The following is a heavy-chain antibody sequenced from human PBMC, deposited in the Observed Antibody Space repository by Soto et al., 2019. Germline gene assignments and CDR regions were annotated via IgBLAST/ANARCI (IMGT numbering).Heavy chain of an antibody. CDR1: GADSNTYS. Sequence: ETLSLTCSVSGADSNTYSWTWIRQPAGKGLGWIGRIYTSASINYNPSLKGRVTLSVDTSTNQVSLRLASVTAADTAIYYCARDREAGYNFYYGMDVWGQGTTVTVSS. V-gene: IGHV4-4*07. D-gene: IGHD6-19*01. J-gene: IGHJ6*02. CDR3: ARDREAGYNFYYGMDV. CDR2: IYTSASI.